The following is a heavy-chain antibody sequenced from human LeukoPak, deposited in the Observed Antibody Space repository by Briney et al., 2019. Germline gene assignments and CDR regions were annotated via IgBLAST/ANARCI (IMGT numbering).Heavy chain of an antibody. V-gene: IGHV3-21*04. D-gene: IGHD3-22*01. J-gene: IGHJ4*02. CDR3: ARSYSSESSGWHRPVDC. CDR2: ISSSSSYI. CDR1: GFTFSSYS. Sequence: GGSLRLSCAASGFTFSSYSMNWVRQAPGKGLEWVSSISSSSSYIYYADSVKGRFTISRDNAKNSLYLQMNSLRAEDTAVYYCARSYSSESSGWHRPVDCWGQGTLVTVSS.